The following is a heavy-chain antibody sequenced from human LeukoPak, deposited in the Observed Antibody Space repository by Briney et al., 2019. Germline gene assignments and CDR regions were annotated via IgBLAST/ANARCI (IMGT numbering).Heavy chain of an antibody. Sequence: SETLSLTCTVSGGSISSSSYYWGWIRQPPGKGLEWIGSIYYSGSTYYNPSLKSRVTISVDTSKNQFSLKLSSVTAADTAVYYCARSITMVRGPGMWYYYYGMDVWGQGTTVTVSS. V-gene: IGHV4-39*01. CDR1: GGSISSSSYY. CDR3: ARSITMVRGPGMWYYYYGMDV. D-gene: IGHD3-10*01. J-gene: IGHJ6*02. CDR2: IYYSGST.